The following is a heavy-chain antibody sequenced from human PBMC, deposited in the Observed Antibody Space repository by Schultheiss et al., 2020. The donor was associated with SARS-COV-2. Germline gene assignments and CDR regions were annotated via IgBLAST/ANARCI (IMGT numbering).Heavy chain of an antibody. D-gene: IGHD3-16*01. V-gene: IGHV3-74*01. J-gene: IGHJ4*02. CDR3: ARDVSGKEDY. CDR2: INEDGSTT. Sequence: GGSLRLSCAASGFTFSSYAMHWVRQAPGEGLVWVSRINEDGSTTNYADSVKGRFTISRDNAKKTLYLQMSGLRADDTGVYYCARDVSGKEDYWGQGTLVTVSS. CDR1: GFTFSSYA.